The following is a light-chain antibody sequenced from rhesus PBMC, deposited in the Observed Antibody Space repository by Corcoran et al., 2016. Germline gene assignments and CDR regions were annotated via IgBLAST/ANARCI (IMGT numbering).Light chain of an antibody. Sequence: ETVVTQSPATLSLSPGERATLSCRASQSVGSNLAWYQQKPGQAPRSLIYGASSRATGIPDRVSGSGSGTDFTLTISSLEPEDIGVYYCQQSSNLWTFGQGTKVEIK. CDR1: QSVGSN. J-gene: IGKJ1*01. CDR3: QQSSNLWT. V-gene: IGKV3-24*04. CDR2: GAS.